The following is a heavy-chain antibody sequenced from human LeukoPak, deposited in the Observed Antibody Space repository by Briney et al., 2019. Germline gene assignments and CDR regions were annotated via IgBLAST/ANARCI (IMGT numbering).Heavy chain of an antibody. J-gene: IGHJ4*02. V-gene: IGHV1-18*01. CDR3: ARAPIAAAGSPHWY. D-gene: IGHD6-13*01. Sequence: ASVKVSCKASGYTFTSYGISWVRQAPGQGLEWMGWISAYNGNTNYAQKLQGRVTMTTDTSTSTAYVEVRSLRSDDTAVYYCARAPIAAAGSPHWYWGQGTLVTV. CDR1: GYTFTSYG. CDR2: ISAYNGNT.